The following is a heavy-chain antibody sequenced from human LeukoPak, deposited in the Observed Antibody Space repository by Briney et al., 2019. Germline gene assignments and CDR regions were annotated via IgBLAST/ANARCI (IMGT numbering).Heavy chain of an antibody. D-gene: IGHD1-1*01. CDR3: ARDRGNDGDAFDI. V-gene: IGHV4-34*01. J-gene: IGHJ3*02. Sequence: SETLSLTCTVSGGSISSYYWSWIRQPPGKGLEWIGEINHSGSTNYNPSLKSRVTISVDTSKNQFSLKLSSVTAADTAVYYCARDRGNDGDAFDIWGQGTMVTVSS. CDR2: INHSGST. CDR1: GGSISSYY.